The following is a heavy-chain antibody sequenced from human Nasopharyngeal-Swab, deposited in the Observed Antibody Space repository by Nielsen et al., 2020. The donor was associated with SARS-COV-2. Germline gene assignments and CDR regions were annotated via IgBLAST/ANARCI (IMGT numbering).Heavy chain of an antibody. Sequence: GGSLRLSCAASGFTFSSYAMSWVRQAPGQGLEWVSAISGSGGSTYYADSVKGRFTISRDNSKNTLYLQMNSLRAEDTAVYYCAKEAGITIFGVGPYYFDYWGQGTLVTVSS. CDR1: GFTFSSYA. V-gene: IGHV3-23*01. D-gene: IGHD3-3*01. CDR2: ISGSGGST. J-gene: IGHJ4*02. CDR3: AKEAGITIFGVGPYYFDY.